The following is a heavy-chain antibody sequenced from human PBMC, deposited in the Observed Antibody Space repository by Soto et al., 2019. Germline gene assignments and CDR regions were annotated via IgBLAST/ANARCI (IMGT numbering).Heavy chain of an antibody. J-gene: IGHJ6*02. Sequence: PSETLSLTCGVSGDSITTYKWWTWARQTPGKGLEWIGEIYDSGNTRYNPSLKSRVTISKDTSKNELSLKLNSVTVADTAVYYCATCQLGEYYYAMDIWGQGTTVTAP. V-gene: IGHV4-4*02. CDR3: ATCQLGEYYYAMDI. CDR2: IYDSGNT. CDR1: GDSITTYKW. D-gene: IGHD7-27*01.